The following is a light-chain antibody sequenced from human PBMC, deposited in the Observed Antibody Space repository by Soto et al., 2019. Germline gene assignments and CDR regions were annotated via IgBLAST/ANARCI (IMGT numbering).Light chain of an antibody. CDR1: QNVSTY. V-gene: IGKV3-11*01. J-gene: IGKJ3*01. Sequence: EIVLTQSPATLSLSPWERVTLSCRASQNVSTYLAWYQQKPGQAPRLLIYDASDRATGIPARFSGSGSGTDFTLTISSPEPEDSAVYYWQQRTNWLTFGPGTKVDIK. CDR2: DAS. CDR3: QQRTNWLT.